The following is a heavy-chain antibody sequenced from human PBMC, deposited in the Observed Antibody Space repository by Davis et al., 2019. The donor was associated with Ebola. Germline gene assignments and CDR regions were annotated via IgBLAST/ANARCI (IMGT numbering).Heavy chain of an antibody. CDR2: INHSGST. Sequence: PSETLSLTCAVEGGSRSGDYWSWIRQPPGKGLEWIGEINHSGSTNYNPSLKSRVTISVDTSKNQFSLKLSSVTAADTAVYYCATSSSSFGYYFDYWGHSTLVTVSS. D-gene: IGHD6-6*01. CDR3: ATSSSSFGYYFDY. CDR1: GGSRSGDY. J-gene: IGHJ4*01. V-gene: IGHV4-34*08.